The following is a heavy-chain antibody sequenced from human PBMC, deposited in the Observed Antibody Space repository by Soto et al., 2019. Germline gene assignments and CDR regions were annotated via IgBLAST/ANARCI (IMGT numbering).Heavy chain of an antibody. CDR3: AKIESRFFYDSTGYYPFDY. V-gene: IGHV3-30*04. D-gene: IGHD3-22*01. CDR1: EFTFSSSA. J-gene: IGHJ4*02. Sequence: WGSLRLPCAASEFTFSSSAMHWVRQAPGKGLEWVAVISYGGSNKYYADSVMGRFTISRDNSKNTVYLQMNSLRAEDTAVYYCAKIESRFFYDSTGYYPFDYWGQGTLVTVSS. CDR2: ISYGGSNK.